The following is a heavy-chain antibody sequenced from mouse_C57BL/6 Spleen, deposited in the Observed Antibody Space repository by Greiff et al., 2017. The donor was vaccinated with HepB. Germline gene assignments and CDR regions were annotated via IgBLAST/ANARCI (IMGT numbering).Heavy chain of an antibody. Sequence: EVQLQQSGPELVKPGASVKISCKASGYTFTDYYMNWVKQSHGKSLEWIGDINPNNGGTSYNQKFKGKATLTVDKSSSTAYMELRSLTSEDSAVYYCARRLGGFAYWGPGTLVTVSA. CDR2: INPNNGGT. D-gene: IGHD4-1*01. CDR3: ARRLGGFAY. V-gene: IGHV1-26*01. CDR1: GYTFTDYY. J-gene: IGHJ3*01.